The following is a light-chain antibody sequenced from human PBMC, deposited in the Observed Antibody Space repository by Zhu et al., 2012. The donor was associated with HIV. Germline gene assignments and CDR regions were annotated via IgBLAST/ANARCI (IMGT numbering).Light chain of an antibody. CDR2: DAS. Sequence: DPVPITCRASESISRYLAWYQQKPGKAPKLLIYDASTLQSGVPSTFSGSGSGTEFTLTISSLQPEDFAIYYCQQLNTYPLFTFGPGPKWISN. J-gene: IGKJ3*01. CDR3: QQLNTYPLFT. V-gene: IGKV1-9*01. CDR1: ESISRY.